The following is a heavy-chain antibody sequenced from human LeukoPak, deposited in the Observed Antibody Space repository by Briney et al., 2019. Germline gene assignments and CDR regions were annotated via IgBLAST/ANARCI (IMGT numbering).Heavy chain of an antibody. CDR1: GFTLITYW. V-gene: IGHV3-7*01. CDR2: INQDGSEK. J-gene: IGHJ4*02. D-gene: IGHD6-13*01. Sequence: GGSLRLSCAASGFTLITYWMTWVRQAPGKGLEWVANINQDGSEKYYVGSVKGRFTISRDNAKNSLYLQMNSLRAEDTAVYYCARDHSSSNDYWGQGTLVTVSS. CDR3: ARDHSSSNDY.